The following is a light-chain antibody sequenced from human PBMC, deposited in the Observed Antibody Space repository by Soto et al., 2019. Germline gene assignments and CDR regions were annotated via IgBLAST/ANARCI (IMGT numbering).Light chain of an antibody. J-gene: IGLJ2*01. CDR3: QTWGTGTSVV. CDR1: SGHSRYA. V-gene: IGLV4-69*01. Sequence: QAVVTQSPSASASLGASVKLTCTLSSGHSRYAIAWHQQQPEKGPRYLMKLNSDGSHSKGDGIPDRFSGSSSGAERYLTISSLQSEDEADYYCQTWGTGTSVVFGGGTKLTVL. CDR2: LNSDGSH.